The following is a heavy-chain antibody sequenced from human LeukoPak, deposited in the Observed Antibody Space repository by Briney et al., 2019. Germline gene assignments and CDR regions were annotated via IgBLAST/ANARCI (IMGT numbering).Heavy chain of an antibody. V-gene: IGHV3-30-3*01. CDR2: ISYDGTNK. D-gene: IGHD6-19*01. Sequence: GRSLTLSFPPPAYTHISLSMHWTRQVPDKGLDWVPVISYDGTNKDYADSVKGRFTMSSDNPKNTLYLQMNSLRLEDTALYYCARDGNSGWYTGENYYSYGMDVWGQGTTLTVSS. CDR3: ARDGNSGWYTGENYYSYGMDV. J-gene: IGHJ6*02. CDR1: AYTHISLS.